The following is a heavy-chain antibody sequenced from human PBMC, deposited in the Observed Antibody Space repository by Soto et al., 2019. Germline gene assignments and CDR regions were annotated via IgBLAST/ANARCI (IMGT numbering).Heavy chain of an antibody. D-gene: IGHD2-2*01. J-gene: IGHJ6*02. V-gene: IGHV4-4*07. CDR3: ARDRIVVVPAAIPGLYYYYYGMDV. CDR2: IYTSGST. Sequence: PSETLSLTCTVSGGSISSYYWSWIRQPAGKGLEWIGRIYTSGSTNYNPSLKSRVTMSVDTSKNQFSLKLSSVTAADTAVYYCARDRIVVVPAAIPGLYYYYYGMDVWGQGTTVTVSS. CDR1: GGSISSYY.